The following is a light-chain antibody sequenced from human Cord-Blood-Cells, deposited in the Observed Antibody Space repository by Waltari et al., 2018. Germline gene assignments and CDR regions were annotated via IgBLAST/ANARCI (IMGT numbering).Light chain of an antibody. V-gene: IGLV2-23*01. J-gene: IGLJ2*01. CDR2: EGS. CDR1: SSDVGRYNL. Sequence: QSALTQPASVSGSPGQSITISCTGTSSDVGRYNLVSWYQQHPGKAPKLMIYEGSKPPSGVSHRFSGSKSGNTASLTISGLQAEDEADYYCCSYAGISTYVVFGGGTKLTVL. CDR3: CSYAGISTYVV.